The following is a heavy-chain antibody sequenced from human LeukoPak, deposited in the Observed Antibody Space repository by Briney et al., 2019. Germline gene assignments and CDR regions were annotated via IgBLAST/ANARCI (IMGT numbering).Heavy chain of an antibody. CDR3: AKDITGLTANTKIVVVTAIHPNFDY. V-gene: IGHV3-9*01. CDR1: GFTFDDYA. Sequence: GGSLRLSCAASGFTFDDYAMHWVRQAPGKGLEWVSGISWNSGRIGYADSVKGRFTTSRDNSKNTLYLQMNSLRAEDTAVYYCAKDITGLTANTKIVVVTAIHPNFDYWGQGTLVTVSS. J-gene: IGHJ4*02. CDR2: ISWNSGRI. D-gene: IGHD2-21*02.